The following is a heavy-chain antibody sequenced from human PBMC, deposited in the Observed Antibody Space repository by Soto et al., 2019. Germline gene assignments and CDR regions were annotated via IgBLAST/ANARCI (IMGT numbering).Heavy chain of an antibody. D-gene: IGHD6-19*01. CDR1: GYTFTSYG. J-gene: IGHJ4*02. Sequence: ASVKVSCKASGYTFTSYGISWVRQAPGQGLEWMGWIRAYNGYTNYAQKFQGRVTLTTDTSTSTAYMELRSLISDDTAVYYCARASDGYRRGWYVGYFDYWGQGTLVTVSS. CDR3: ARASDGYRRGWYVGYFDY. V-gene: IGHV1-18*04. CDR2: IRAYNGYT.